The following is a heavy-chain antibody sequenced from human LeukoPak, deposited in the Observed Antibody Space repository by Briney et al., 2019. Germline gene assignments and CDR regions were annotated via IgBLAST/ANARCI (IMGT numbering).Heavy chain of an antibody. J-gene: IGHJ4*02. CDR1: GYTFTGYY. Sequence: GASVKVSCKASGYTFTGYYMHWVRQAPGQGLEWMGIINPSGGSASYAQKFQGRVTMTRDTSTSTVYMELSSLRSEDTAVYYCARDGGVYYDSSGYLLEWGQGTLVTVSS. D-gene: IGHD3-22*01. V-gene: IGHV1-46*01. CDR2: INPSGGSA. CDR3: ARDGGVYYDSSGYLLE.